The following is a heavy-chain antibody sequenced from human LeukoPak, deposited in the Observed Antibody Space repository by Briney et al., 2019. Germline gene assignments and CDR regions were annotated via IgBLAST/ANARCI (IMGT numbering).Heavy chain of an antibody. D-gene: IGHD2-2*02. CDR2: IRYDGSNK. J-gene: IGHJ6*03. Sequence: GGSLRLSCAASGFTFSSYGMHWVRQAPGKGLEWVAFIRYDGSNKYYADSVKGRFTISRDNSKNTLYLQMNSLRAEDTAVYYCAKVGLPAAIMFYMDVWGKGTTVTVSS. CDR1: GFTFSSYG. V-gene: IGHV3-30*02. CDR3: AKVGLPAAIMFYMDV.